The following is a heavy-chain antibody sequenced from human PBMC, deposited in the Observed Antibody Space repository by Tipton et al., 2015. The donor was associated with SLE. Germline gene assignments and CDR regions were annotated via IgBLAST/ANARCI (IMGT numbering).Heavy chain of an antibody. CDR1: GGSFSGHY. CDR2: IYYSGST. J-gene: IGHJ6*02. V-gene: IGHV4-59*11. Sequence: TLSLTCAVYGGSFSGHYWSWIRQPPGKGLEYIGYIYYSGSTNYNPSLKSRVTISVDTSKNQSSLKLSSVTAADTAVYYCARTGTETYYYGMDVWGQGTTVTVSS. D-gene: IGHD1-1*01. CDR3: ARTGTETYYYGMDV.